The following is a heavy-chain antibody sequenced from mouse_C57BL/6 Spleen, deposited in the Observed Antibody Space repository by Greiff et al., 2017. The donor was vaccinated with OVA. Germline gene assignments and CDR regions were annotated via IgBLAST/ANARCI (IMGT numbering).Heavy chain of an antibody. D-gene: IGHD2-1*01. CDR2: ISSGGDYI. V-gene: IGHV5-9-1*02. J-gene: IGHJ4*01. CDR3: TREGGYGNYVDYAMDY. Sequence: EVHLVESGEGLVKPGGSLKLSCAASGFTFSSYAMSWVRQTPEKRLEWVAYISSGGDYIYYADTVKGRFTISRDNARNTLYLQMSSLKSEDTAMYYCTREGGYGNYVDYAMDYWGQGTSVTVSS. CDR1: GFTFSSYA.